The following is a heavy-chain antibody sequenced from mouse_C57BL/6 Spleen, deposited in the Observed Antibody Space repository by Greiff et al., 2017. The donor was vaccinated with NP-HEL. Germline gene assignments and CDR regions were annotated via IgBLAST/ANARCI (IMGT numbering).Heavy chain of an antibody. D-gene: IGHD2-3*01. CDR2: ISYDGSN. J-gene: IGHJ1*03. CDR1: GYSITSGYY. V-gene: IGHV3-6*01. CDR3: ARVGDGYYWYFDV. Sequence: ESGPGLVKPSQSLSLTCSVTGYSITSGYYWNWIRQFPGNKLEWIGYISYDGSNNYNPSLKNRISITRGTSKNQFFLKLNSVTTEETATYYCARVGDGYYWYFDVWGTGTTVTVSS.